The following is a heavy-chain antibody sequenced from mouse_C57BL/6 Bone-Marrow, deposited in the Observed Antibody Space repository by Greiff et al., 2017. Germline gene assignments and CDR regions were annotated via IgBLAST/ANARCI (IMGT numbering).Heavy chain of an antibody. CDR3: ARSPIYYYGSRDAMDY. CDR2: INPSSGYT. J-gene: IGHJ4*01. D-gene: IGHD1-1*01. Sequence: VQLQQSGAELAKPGASVKLSCKASGYTFTSYWMHWVKQRPGQGLEWIGYINPSSGYTKYNQKFKDKATLTADKSYSTAYMQLSSLTYEDSAVYYCARSPIYYYGSRDAMDYWGQGTSVTVSS. V-gene: IGHV1-7*01. CDR1: GYTFTSYW.